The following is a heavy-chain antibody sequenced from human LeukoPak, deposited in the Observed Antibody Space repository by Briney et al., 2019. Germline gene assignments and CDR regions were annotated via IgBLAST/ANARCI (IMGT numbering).Heavy chain of an antibody. CDR2: ISSSSSTI. CDR1: GFTFSSFS. CDR3: ARVLHRRNYDSGTFYTY. J-gene: IGHJ4*02. D-gene: IGHD3-22*01. Sequence: PGGSLRLSCVASGFTFSSFSMNWVRQAPGKGLEWVSYISSSSSTIYYADSVKGRFTISRDNAKNSLYLQMNSLRAEDTAVYYCARVLHRRNYDSGTFYTYWGQGTLVTVSS. V-gene: IGHV3-48*01.